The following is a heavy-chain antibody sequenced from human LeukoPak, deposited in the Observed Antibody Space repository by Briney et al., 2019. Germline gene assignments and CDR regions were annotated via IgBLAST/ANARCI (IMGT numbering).Heavy chain of an antibody. CDR2: IYYSGST. CDR3: ARGEEYGSESYYKY. Sequence: SQTLSLTCTVSGGSISSGGYYWSWIRQHPGKGLEWIGYIYYSGSTYYNPSLKSRVTMSVDTSKNQFSLKLSSVTAADTAVYYCARGEEYGSESYYKYWGLGTLVTVSS. V-gene: IGHV4-31*03. J-gene: IGHJ4*02. D-gene: IGHD3-10*01. CDR1: GGSISSGGYY.